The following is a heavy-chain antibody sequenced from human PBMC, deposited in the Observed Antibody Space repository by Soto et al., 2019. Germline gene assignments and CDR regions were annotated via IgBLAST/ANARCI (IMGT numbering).Heavy chain of an antibody. Sequence: GASEKVFCKVPGYTLTDLSMHLVRQSPGKGLEWMAEFEPEDGEIVYAQKFQGRVKVTEDTSANTAYLELNNLRSADTAVYYCAKVRYSSPMGYYYGMDVWGQGTTVTVSS. J-gene: IGHJ6*02. D-gene: IGHD6-19*01. CDR2: FEPEDGEI. CDR1: GYTLTDLS. V-gene: IGHV1-24*01. CDR3: AKVRYSSPMGYYYGMDV.